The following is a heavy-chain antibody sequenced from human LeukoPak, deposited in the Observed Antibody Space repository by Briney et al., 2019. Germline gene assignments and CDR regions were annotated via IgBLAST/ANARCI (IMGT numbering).Heavy chain of an antibody. CDR3: AACGDGYNYFDY. V-gene: IGHV3-66*01. CDR1: GLTVSSTY. J-gene: IGHJ4*02. CDR2: FYSGGAT. Sequence: GGSLRLSCAASGLTVSSTYMSWVRQAPGKGLEWVSVFYSGGATYYADSVRGRFTISRDNSKNSLYLQMHSLRAEDTAVYYCAACGDGYNYFDYWGQGTLVTVSS. D-gene: IGHD5-24*01.